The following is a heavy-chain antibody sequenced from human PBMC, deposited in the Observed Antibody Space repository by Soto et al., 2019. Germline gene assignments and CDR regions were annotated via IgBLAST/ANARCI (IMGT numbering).Heavy chain of an antibody. V-gene: IGHV1-69*06. CDR2: IIPMFDTT. CDR3: AREVVTETTLGYFDF. CDR1: GGSFSSDA. Sequence: EASVKVSCKASGGSFSSDAITWVRQAPGQGLEWIGEIIPMFDTTNYAPEFQGRVTITADTATTTVYMEVNRLTPDDTAVYYCAREVVTETTLGYFDFWGQGALVTVSS. D-gene: IGHD2-21*02. J-gene: IGHJ4*02.